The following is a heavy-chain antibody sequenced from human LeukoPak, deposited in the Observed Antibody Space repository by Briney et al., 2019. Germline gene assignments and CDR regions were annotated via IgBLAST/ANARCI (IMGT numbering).Heavy chain of an antibody. J-gene: IGHJ4*01. V-gene: IGHV4-59*01. CDR3: ARSPSGSYVRYFDY. Sequence: PETPSLTCTVSGGSISSYYWNWIRQSPGKGLEWIGYIYNSGITNYNPSLKSRVTISVDTSKNQFSLKMNSVTPADTAVYYCARSPSGSYVRYFDYWDHGNLFTVSS. D-gene: IGHD3-10*01. CDR2: IYNSGIT. CDR1: GGSISSYY.